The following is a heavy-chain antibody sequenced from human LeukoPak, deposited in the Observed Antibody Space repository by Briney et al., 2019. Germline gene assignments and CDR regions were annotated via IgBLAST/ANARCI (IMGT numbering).Heavy chain of an antibody. Sequence: SETLSLTCTVSGGSISGFYWSWIRQPPGKALEWIAYIDYSGDTNSSPSLKSRVTISVDTSKNQFSLRLNSVTAADTAFYYCARHPPGLRYFDPWGQGTLVTVSS. CDR1: GGSISGFY. V-gene: IGHV4-59*08. CDR2: IDYSGDT. J-gene: IGHJ5*02. CDR3: ARHPPGLRYFDP. D-gene: IGHD3-9*01.